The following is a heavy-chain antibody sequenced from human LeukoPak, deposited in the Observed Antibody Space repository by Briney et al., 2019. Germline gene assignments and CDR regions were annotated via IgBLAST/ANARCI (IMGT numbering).Heavy chain of an antibody. CDR3: ARDWRYCSSTSCATWFDP. V-gene: IGHV1-2*02. D-gene: IGHD2-2*01. CDR1: GYTFTGYY. Sequence: ASVKVSCKASGYTFTGYYMHWVRQAPGQGLEWMGWINPNSGGTNYAQKFQGRVTMTRDTSISTAYMELSRLRSDDTAVYYCARDWRYCSSTSCATWFDPCGQGTLVTVSS. CDR2: INPNSGGT. J-gene: IGHJ5*02.